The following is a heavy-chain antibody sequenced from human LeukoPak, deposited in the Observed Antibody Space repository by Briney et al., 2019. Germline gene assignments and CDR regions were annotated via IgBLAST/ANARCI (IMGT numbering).Heavy chain of an antibody. V-gene: IGHV3-15*07. CDR1: GFTFSNAW. Sequence: GGSLRLSCATSGFTFSNAWMNWVRQAPGKGLEWVGRIRSNSDGGTIDYAAPVKGRFTLSRGDSKTTLYLQMNSLQTEDTAVYYCATDFYDSTWGQGTLVTVSS. CDR3: ATDFYDST. J-gene: IGHJ5*02. D-gene: IGHD3-22*01. CDR2: IRSNSDGGTI.